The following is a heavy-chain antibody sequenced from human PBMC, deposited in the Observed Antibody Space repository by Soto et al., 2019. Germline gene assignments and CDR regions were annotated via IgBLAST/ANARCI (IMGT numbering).Heavy chain of an antibody. D-gene: IGHD2-2*01. CDR3: ARLPAGDYYYYGMDV. CDR1: GGSISSYY. Sequence: SETLSLTCTVSGGSISSYYWSWIRQPPGKGLEWIGYIYYSGSTNYNPSLKSRVTISVDTSKNQFSLKLSSVTPADTAVYYCARLPAGDYYYYGMDVWGPGTTVTVSS. CDR2: IYYSGST. J-gene: IGHJ6*02. V-gene: IGHV4-59*08.